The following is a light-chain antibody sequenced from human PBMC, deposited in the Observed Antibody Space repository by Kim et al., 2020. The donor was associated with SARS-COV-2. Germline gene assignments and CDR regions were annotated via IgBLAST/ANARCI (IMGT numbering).Light chain of an antibody. CDR1: QSVSSN. V-gene: IGKV3-15*01. J-gene: IGKJ2*02. CDR2: GAS. Sequence: EIVMTQSPATLSVSPGERATLSCRASQSVSSNLAWYQQKPGQAPRLLIYGASTRATGIPARFSGSGSGTEFTLTISSLQSEDFAVYYCQQYNNCPPCTFGQETKLEI. CDR3: QQYNNCPPCT.